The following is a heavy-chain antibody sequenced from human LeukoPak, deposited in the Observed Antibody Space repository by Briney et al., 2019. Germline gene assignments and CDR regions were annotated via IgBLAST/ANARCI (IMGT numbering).Heavy chain of an antibody. J-gene: IGHJ3*02. CDR1: GGSISSSTYY. D-gene: IGHD6-13*01. CDR2: IYYSGST. V-gene: IGHV4-39*01. CDR3: ARPLSGSSSWHGDAFDI. Sequence: AETLSLTCTVSGGSISSSTYYWGWIRQPPGKGLEWIGSIYYSGSTYYNASLKSRVTISADPSKHQFSLKLSSVTAADTAVYYCARPLSGSSSWHGDAFDIWGQGTMVTVSS.